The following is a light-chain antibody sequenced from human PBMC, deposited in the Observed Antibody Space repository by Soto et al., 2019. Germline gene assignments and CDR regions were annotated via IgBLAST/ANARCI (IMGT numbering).Light chain of an antibody. CDR1: QSISSY. J-gene: IGKJ5*01. Sequence: DIQMTQSPSSLSASVGDRVTITFRASQSISSYLNWYQQKPGKDPKLLIYAASSLQSGVPSRFSGSGSGTDFTLTISSLQPEDFATYYCQQSYSTPTFGQGTRREIK. CDR2: AAS. V-gene: IGKV1-39*01. CDR3: QQSYSTPT.